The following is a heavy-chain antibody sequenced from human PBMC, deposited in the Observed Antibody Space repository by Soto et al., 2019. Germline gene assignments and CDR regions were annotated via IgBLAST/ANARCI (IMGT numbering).Heavy chain of an antibody. CDR2: ISSSGSTI. CDR3: ARDSDQLPDY. CDR1: GFTFSSYE. D-gene: IGHD2-2*01. J-gene: IGHJ4*02. V-gene: IGHV3-48*03. Sequence: GGSLRLSCTASGFTFSSYEMNWVRQAPGKGLEWVSYISSSGSTIYYADSVKGRFTISRDNAKNSLYLQMNSLRAEDTAVYYCARDSDQLPDYWGQGTLVTVPQ.